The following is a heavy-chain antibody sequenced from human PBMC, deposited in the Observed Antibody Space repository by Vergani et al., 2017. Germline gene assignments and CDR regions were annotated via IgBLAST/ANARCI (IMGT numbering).Heavy chain of an antibody. Sequence: QVQLVQSGAEVKKPGASVKVSCKASGYPFTSYYMHWVRQAPGQGLEWMGIINPSGGSTSYAQKFQGRVTMTRDTSTSTVYIELSSLGSEDTAVYYCARALGGYDFWRGYPVRFDYWGQGTLVTVSS. V-gene: IGHV1-46*01. CDR3: ARALGGYDFWRGYPVRFDY. CDR2: INPSGGST. J-gene: IGHJ4*02. CDR1: GYPFTSYY. D-gene: IGHD3-3*01.